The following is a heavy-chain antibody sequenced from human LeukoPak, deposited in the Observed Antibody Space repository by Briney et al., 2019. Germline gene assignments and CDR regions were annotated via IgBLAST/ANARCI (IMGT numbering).Heavy chain of an antibody. CDR3: ARHPLNYYGSGSYLDY. D-gene: IGHD3-10*01. Sequence: PSETLSLTCAVSGYSISSGYYWGWIRPPPGKGLDWIGSTYHSGSTYYNPSLKSRVTISVDTSKNQFSLKLSSVTAADTAVYYCARHPLNYYGSGSYLDYWGQGTLVTVSS. CDR2: TYHSGST. V-gene: IGHV4-38-2*01. CDR1: GYSISSGYY. J-gene: IGHJ4*02.